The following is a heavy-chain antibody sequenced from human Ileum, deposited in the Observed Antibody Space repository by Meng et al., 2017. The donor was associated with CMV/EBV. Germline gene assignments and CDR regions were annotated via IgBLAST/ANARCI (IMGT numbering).Heavy chain of an antibody. D-gene: IGHD6-13*01. Sequence: ASVKVSCKASGYTFTGYYMHWVRQAPGLGLEWMGWINPNSGGTNYAQKFQGRVTMTRDTSISTAYMELSRLKSDDTAVYYCARTLRSSSWYYYYYGMDVWGQGTTVTVSS. J-gene: IGHJ6*02. CDR2: INPNSGGT. V-gene: IGHV1-2*02. CDR3: ARTLRSSSWYYYYYGMDV. CDR1: GYTFTGYY.